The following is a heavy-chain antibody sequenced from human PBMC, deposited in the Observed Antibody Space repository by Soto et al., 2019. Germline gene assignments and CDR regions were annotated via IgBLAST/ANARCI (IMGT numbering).Heavy chain of an antibody. D-gene: IGHD3-3*01. V-gene: IGHV3-74*01. J-gene: IGHJ3*02. CDR1: GFTFSSYW. CDR3: ARGGEWLSTNDAFDI. Sequence: GGSLRLSCAASGFTFSSYWMHWVRQAPGKGLVWVSRINSDGSSTSYADSVKGRFTISRDNAKNTLYLQMNSLRAEDTAVYYCARGGEWLSTNDAFDIWGQGTMVTVSS. CDR2: INSDGSST.